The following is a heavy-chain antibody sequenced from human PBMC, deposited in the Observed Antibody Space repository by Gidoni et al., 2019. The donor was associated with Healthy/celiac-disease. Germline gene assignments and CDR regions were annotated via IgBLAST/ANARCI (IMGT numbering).Heavy chain of an antibody. D-gene: IGHD3-16*01. Sequence: EVQLVESGGGLVQPGRSLRLSCTASGFPFGDYAMSWVRQAPGKGLEWVGFIRSKAYGGTTEYAASVKGRFTISRDDSKSIAYLQMNSLKTEDTAVYYCTHLGALDYFDYWGQGTLVTVSS. V-gene: IGHV3-49*04. J-gene: IGHJ4*02. CDR2: IRSKAYGGTT. CDR3: THLGALDYFDY. CDR1: GFPFGDYA.